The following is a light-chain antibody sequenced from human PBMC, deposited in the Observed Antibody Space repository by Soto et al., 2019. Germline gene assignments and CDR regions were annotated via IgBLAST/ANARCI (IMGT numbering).Light chain of an antibody. CDR1: QSISSW. CDR2: EGS. Sequence: DIQMTQAPSTLSASIGDTVTITCRANQSISSWLAWYQQKPGKAPKLPISEGSSSESGVPSRFSGSGSGTEFTLTISSLQPDDLATSYCQQYNSSPLTFGGGTKVEIK. CDR3: QQYNSSPLT. V-gene: IGKV1-5*01. J-gene: IGKJ4*01.